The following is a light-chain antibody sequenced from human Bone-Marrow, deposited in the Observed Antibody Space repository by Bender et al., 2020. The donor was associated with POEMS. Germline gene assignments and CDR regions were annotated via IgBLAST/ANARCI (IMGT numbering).Light chain of an antibody. CDR1: SSDVGTYNL. CDR2: DVS. Sequence: QSALTQPASVSGSPGQSITISCTGTSSDVGTYNLVSWYQHHPGTAPELMIYDVSYRPSRVSRRFSGSKSGNTASLTISGLQAEDEADYYCTSYTRSSTLGGFYVSGTGTNVTVL. J-gene: IGLJ1*01. CDR3: TSYTRSSTLGGFYV. V-gene: IGLV2-14*02.